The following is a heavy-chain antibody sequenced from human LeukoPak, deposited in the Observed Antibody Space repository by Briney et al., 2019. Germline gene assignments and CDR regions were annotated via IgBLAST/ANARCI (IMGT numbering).Heavy chain of an antibody. V-gene: IGHV3-30*03. Sequence: GGSLGLSCEASGFTFNNNGMHWVRQAPGKGLEWVAVISYDGSIQYYADSVKGRFTISRDNSKSTLYLQMDSLTPEDTAVYYCARDRTSTWSWDYWGQGTLVTVSS. J-gene: IGHJ4*02. CDR1: GFTFNNNG. CDR3: ARDRTSTWSWDY. D-gene: IGHD2-2*01. CDR2: ISYDGSIQ.